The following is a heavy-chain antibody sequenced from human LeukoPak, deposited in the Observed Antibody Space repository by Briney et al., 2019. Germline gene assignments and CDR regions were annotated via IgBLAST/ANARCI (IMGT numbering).Heavy chain of an antibody. CDR3: ASHRGYDSSRD. D-gene: IGHD3-22*01. CDR2: IYHSGST. Sequence: SETLSLTCAVSGGSISSGAYSWSWIRQPPGKGLEWVGYIYHSGSTYYNPSLKSRVTMSVDTSKNQFSLKLSSVTAADTAVYYCASHRGYDSSRDWGQGTLVTVSS. CDR1: GGSISSGAYS. J-gene: IGHJ4*02. V-gene: IGHV4-30-4*07.